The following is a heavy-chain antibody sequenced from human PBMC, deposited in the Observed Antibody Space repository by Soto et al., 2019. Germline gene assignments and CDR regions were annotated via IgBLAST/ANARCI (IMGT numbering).Heavy chain of an antibody. CDR3: ARDRGYSYGGYFDY. CDR1: GYTFTGYY. Sequence: ASVKVSCKASGYTFTGYYMHWVRQAPGQGLEWMGWINPNSGGTNYAQKFQGRVTMTRDTSISTAYMELSRLRSDDTAVYYCARDRGYSYGGYFDYWGQGTLVTVSS. V-gene: IGHV1-2*02. CDR2: INPNSGGT. D-gene: IGHD5-18*01. J-gene: IGHJ4*02.